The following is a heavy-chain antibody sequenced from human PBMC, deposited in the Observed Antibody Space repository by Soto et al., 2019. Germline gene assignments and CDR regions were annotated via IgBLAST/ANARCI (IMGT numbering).Heavy chain of an antibody. J-gene: IGHJ3*02. CDR1: GFTFSGSA. V-gene: IGHV3-73*01. Sequence: GGSLRLSCAASGFTFSGSAMHWVRQASGKGLEWVGRIRSKANSYATAYAASVKGRFTISRDDSKNTAYLQMNSLKTEDTAVYYCTRRDSSGSQGAFDIWGQGTMVTVSS. D-gene: IGHD3-22*01. CDR3: TRRDSSGSQGAFDI. CDR2: IRSKANSYAT.